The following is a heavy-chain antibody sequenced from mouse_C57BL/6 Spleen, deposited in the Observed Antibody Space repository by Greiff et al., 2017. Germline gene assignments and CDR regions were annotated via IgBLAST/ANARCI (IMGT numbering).Heavy chain of an antibody. CDR2: INPSTGGT. J-gene: IGHJ1*03. D-gene: IGHD4-1*01. V-gene: IGHV1-42*01. CDR1: GYSFTGYY. CDR3: ARTGNWDWYFDV. Sequence: EVQLQQSGPELVKPGALVKISCKASGYSFTGYYMNWVKQSPEKSLEWIGEINPSTGGTTYNQKFKAKATLTVDKSSSTAYMQLKSLTSEDSAVYYCARTGNWDWYFDVWGTGTTVTGSS.